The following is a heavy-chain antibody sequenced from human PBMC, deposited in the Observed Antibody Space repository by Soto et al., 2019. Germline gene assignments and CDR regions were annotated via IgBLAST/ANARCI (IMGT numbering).Heavy chain of an antibody. J-gene: IGHJ4*02. CDR3: ARNRTTTVTNFDY. D-gene: IGHD4-17*01. Sequence: GSLRLSCAASGFTFSTYSMNWVRQAPGKGLEWVSYISTSSTIIYYADSVKGRFTISRDNVQNSLYLQMNSLRAEDTAVYYCARNRTTTVTNFDYWGQGTLVTVSS. CDR2: ISTSSTII. CDR1: GFTFSTYS. V-gene: IGHV3-48*01.